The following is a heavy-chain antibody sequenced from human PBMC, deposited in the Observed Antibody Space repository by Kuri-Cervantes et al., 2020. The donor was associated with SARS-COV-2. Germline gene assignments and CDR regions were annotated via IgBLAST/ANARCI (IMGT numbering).Heavy chain of an antibody. Sequence: SVKVSCKASGYTFNSYAINWVRQAPGQGPEWMGGIIPLFGKANYAQKFQGRVTITADESTSTAYMELSSLRSEDTAVYYCARGGGRPSYYYGMDVWGQGTTVTVSS. J-gene: IGHJ6*02. V-gene: IGHV1-69*13. CDR1: GYTFNSYA. CDR3: ARGGGRPSYYYGMDV. D-gene: IGHD5-12*01. CDR2: IIPLFGKA.